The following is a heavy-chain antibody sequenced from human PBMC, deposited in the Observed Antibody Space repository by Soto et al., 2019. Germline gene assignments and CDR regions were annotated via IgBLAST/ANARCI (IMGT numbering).Heavy chain of an antibody. CDR2: IYPGDSDT. D-gene: IGHD5-12*01. V-gene: IGHV5-51*01. CDR1: GYNFNTYW. J-gene: IGHJ4*02. CDR3: ATSTVSYVDIVSSTTRGYFDH. Sequence: GESLQMSWHGFGYNFNTYWIGGVLQMPGKGLEWMSLIYPGDSDTRYSPSFEGQVTLSVDMSISPAYLQWSSLKASDTAIYYCATSTVSYVDIVSSTTRGYFDHWGQGTLVTVSS.